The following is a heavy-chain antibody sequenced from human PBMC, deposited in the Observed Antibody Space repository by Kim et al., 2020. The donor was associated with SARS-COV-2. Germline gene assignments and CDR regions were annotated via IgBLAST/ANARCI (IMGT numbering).Heavy chain of an antibody. D-gene: IGHD2-2*01. CDR2: ISSSGSTI. CDR3: ASLFGLGYCSSTSCYSVNYYEGMDV. V-gene: IGHV3-11*01. J-gene: IGHJ6*02. Sequence: GGSLRLSCAASGFTFSDYYMSWIRQAPGKGLEWVSYISSSGSTIYYADSVKGRFTISRDNAKNSLYLQMNSLRAEDTAVYYCASLFGLGYCSSTSCYSVNYYEGMDVWGQGTTVTVSS. CDR1: GFTFSDYY.